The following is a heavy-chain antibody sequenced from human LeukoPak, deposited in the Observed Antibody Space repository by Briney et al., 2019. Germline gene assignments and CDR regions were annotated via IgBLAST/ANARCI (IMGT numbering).Heavy chain of an antibody. Sequence: GGSLRLSCAASGFTFSQYWMHWVRQTTGKGLVWVSRINNDGSGPSYADSVKGRFTISRDNAKNTLYLQINSRRVEGTAVYYCVRGPSGYSYGSYWGQGTLVTVSS. D-gene: IGHD5-18*01. CDR2: INNDGSGP. CDR1: GFTFSQYW. CDR3: VRGPSGYSYGSY. J-gene: IGHJ4*02. V-gene: IGHV3-74*01.